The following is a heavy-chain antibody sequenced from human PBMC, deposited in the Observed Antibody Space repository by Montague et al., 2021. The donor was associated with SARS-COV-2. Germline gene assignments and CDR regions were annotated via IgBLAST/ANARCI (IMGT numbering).Heavy chain of an antibody. CDR3: ARVAYYYDGTTYYYAFDY. D-gene: IGHD3-22*01. CDR1: GDSIRSSYW. Sequence: SETLSLTCAVSGDSIRSSYWWSWVRQPPGKGLEWIAEVYYTGSANYNLXXQNRAVISVDQSNNQFSLRLSSVTAADTAVYYCARVAYYYDGTTYYYAFDYWGQGTLVTVSS. CDR2: VYYTGSA. J-gene: IGHJ4*02. V-gene: IGHV4-4*02.